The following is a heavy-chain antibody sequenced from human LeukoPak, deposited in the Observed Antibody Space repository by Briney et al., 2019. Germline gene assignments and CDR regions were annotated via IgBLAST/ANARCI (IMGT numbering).Heavy chain of an antibody. V-gene: IGHV4-31*03. J-gene: IGHJ5*02. CDR1: GGSISSGGYY. CDR2: IYYSGST. D-gene: IGHD3-3*01. Sequence: SETLSLTCTVSGGSISSGGYYWSWIRQHPGKGLEWIGYIYYSGSTYYNPSLKSRVTISVDTSKNQFSLKLSSVTAADTSVYYCARHSGLRSPFDPWGQGTLVTVSS. CDR3: ARHSGLRSPFDP.